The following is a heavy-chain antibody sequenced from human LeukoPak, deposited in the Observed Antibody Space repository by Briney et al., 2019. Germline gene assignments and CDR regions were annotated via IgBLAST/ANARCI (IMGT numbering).Heavy chain of an antibody. Sequence: GGSLRLSCAASGFTFSSYSKNWVRQAPGKGLEWVSSISSSSSYIYYADSVKGRFTISRDNAKNSLYLQMNSLRAEDTAVYYCARDSVVRYCSSTSCPSDYWGQGTLVTVSS. CDR2: ISSSSSYI. J-gene: IGHJ4*02. V-gene: IGHV3-21*01. D-gene: IGHD2-2*01. CDR3: ARDSVVRYCSSTSCPSDY. CDR1: GFTFSSYS.